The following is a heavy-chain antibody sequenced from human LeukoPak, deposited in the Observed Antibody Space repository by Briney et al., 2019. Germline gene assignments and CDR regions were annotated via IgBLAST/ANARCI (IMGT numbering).Heavy chain of an antibody. J-gene: IGHJ4*02. CDR1: GFTFSSYN. D-gene: IGHD2-2*01. V-gene: IGHV3-21*01. CDR3: AKDEDVYCSSTSCPFDY. Sequence: GGSLRLSCAASGFTFSSYNVNWVRQAPGKGLEWVSSISSTSSYIFYADSVKGRFTISRDNAKNSLYLQMNSLRAEDTAVYYCAKDEDVYCSSTSCPFDYWGQGTLVTVSS. CDR2: ISSTSSYI.